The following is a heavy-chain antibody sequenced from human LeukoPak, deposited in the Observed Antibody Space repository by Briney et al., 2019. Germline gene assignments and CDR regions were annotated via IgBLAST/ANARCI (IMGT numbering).Heavy chain of an antibody. Sequence: LGESLKISCKGFGYTFTNYWIGWVRQMPGKGLEWMGIIFPGDFDTRYSPSFQGQVTISADKSIGTAYLQLSSLKASDSAMYYCARRHLSGGDPYYFDYWGQGTLVTVSS. V-gene: IGHV5-51*01. D-gene: IGHD2-21*01. CDR1: GYTFTNYW. J-gene: IGHJ4*02. CDR2: IFPGDFDT. CDR3: ARRHLSGGDPYYFDY.